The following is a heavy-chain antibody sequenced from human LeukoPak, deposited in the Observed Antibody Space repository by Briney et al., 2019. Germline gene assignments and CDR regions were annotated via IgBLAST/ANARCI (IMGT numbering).Heavy chain of an antibody. V-gene: IGHV3-23*01. CDR2: ISGSGGST. D-gene: IGHD2-15*01. CDR1: GFTFSSYA. Sequence: PGGSLRLSCAASGFTFSSYAMSWVRQAPGKGLEWVSSISGSGGSTYNADSVRGRFTISIDNSKNTLYLQMNSLRAEDTAVYYCYRDRKPVVAANIYFDDWGQGTLVTVS. CDR3: YRDRKPVVAANIYFDD. J-gene: IGHJ4*02.